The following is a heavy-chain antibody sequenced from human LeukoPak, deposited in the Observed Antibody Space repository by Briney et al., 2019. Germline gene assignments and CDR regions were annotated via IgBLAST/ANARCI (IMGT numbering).Heavy chain of an antibody. J-gene: IGHJ4*02. CDR3: ARQQDGYNYHFDY. Sequence: KPSETLSLTCAVSGYSISSGYYWGWIRQPPGKGLEWIGSIYHSGSTYYNPSLKSRVTISVDTSKNQFSLKLSSVTAADTAVYYCARQQDGYNYHFDYWGQGTLVTVSS. CDR2: IYHSGST. CDR1: GYSISSGYY. V-gene: IGHV4-38-2*01. D-gene: IGHD5-24*01.